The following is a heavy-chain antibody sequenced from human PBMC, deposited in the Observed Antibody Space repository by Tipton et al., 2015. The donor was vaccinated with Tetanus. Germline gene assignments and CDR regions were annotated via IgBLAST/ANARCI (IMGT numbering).Heavy chain of an antibody. D-gene: IGHD1-1*01. J-gene: IGHJ3*02. CDR2: ISYSGST. CDR3: AGSEIQKPDVFDI. V-gene: IGHV4-39*01. CDR1: GGSLSSSRYY. Sequence: TLSLTCSVSGGSLSSSRYYWGWIRQPPGKGLEWIGSISYSGSTYSNPSLKSRFTMSVDTSKNQFSLKLSSVTAADMSVYYCAGSEIQKPDVFDIWGQGTMVTVSS.